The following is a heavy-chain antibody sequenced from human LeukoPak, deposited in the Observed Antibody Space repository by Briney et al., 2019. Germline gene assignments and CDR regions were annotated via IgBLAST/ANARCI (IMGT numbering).Heavy chain of an antibody. V-gene: IGHV1-2*02. Sequence: ASVTVSFKSSGYTFTDYYAHWVRQAPGQGLERMGWINPNSGGTNFAEKFQGRVTMTRDTSISTAYWELSRLRPDDTAVYYCARRAGHYNGMDVWGQGTTVTVSS. CDR2: INPNSGGT. CDR3: ARRAGHYNGMDV. CDR1: GYTFTDYY. J-gene: IGHJ6*02. D-gene: IGHD2-2*02.